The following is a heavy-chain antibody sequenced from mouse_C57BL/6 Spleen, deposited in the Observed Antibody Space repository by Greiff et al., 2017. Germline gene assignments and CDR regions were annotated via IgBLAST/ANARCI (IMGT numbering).Heavy chain of an antibody. V-gene: IGHV1-26*01. Sequence: EVQLQQSGPELVKPGASVKISCKASGYTFTDYYMNWVKQSHGKSLEWIGDINPNNGGTSYNQKFKGKATLTVDKSSSTAYMELRSLTSEDSAVYYCAREVYYDYDGGAYWGQGTLVTVSA. D-gene: IGHD2-4*01. CDR2: INPNNGGT. J-gene: IGHJ3*01. CDR1: GYTFTDYY. CDR3: AREVYYDYDGGAY.